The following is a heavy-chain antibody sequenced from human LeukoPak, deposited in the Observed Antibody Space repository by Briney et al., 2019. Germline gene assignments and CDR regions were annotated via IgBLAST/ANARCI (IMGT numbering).Heavy chain of an antibody. V-gene: IGHV3-15*01. CDR2: INFKTDDGTT. J-gene: IGHJ4*02. Sequence: GLSLRLSCAASGFTFSNAWMSWVRQAPGKGLEWVGRINFKTDDGTTDYAAPVKGRFTISRDGSKNTLYLQMNSLKTEDTAVYYCTTRGLQAEYWGQGTLVTVSS. CDR1: GFTFSNAW. CDR3: TTRGLQAEY. D-gene: IGHD5-24*01.